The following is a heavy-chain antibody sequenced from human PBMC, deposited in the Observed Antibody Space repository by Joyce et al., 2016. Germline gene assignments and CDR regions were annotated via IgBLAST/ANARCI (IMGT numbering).Heavy chain of an antibody. CDR1: GFPFTSYA. CDR3: AREYLRGNYKGSPAY. J-gene: IGHJ4*02. CDR2: ISSDGNNK. V-gene: IGHV3-30-3*01. D-gene: IGHD1-7*01. Sequence: QVQLVESGGGVVQPRRSLRLSCTASGFPFTSYAMHWVRQTPGKGLEWVAIISSDGNNKFYRDSVKGRFIISRDDSKSMVYLHLTSLRSDDTAVYFCAREYLRGNYKGSPAYWGQGTLVTVSS.